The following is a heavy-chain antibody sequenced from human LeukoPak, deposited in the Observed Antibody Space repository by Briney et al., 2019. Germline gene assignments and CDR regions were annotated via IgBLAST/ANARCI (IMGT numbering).Heavy chain of an antibody. CDR3: ARGLRSYTSSANNWFDP. Sequence: SETLSLTCTVSGGSISSYYWSWIRQPAGKGLEWIGRIYSSGSTNYNSSLKSRVTMSVDTSKNQFSLKLSSVTAADTAVYYCARGLRSYTSSANNWFDPWGQGILVTVSS. V-gene: IGHV4-4*07. J-gene: IGHJ5*02. CDR2: IYSSGST. D-gene: IGHD2-2*01. CDR1: GGSISSYY.